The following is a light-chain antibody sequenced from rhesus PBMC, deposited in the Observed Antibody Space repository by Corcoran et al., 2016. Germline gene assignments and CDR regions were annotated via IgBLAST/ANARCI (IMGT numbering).Light chain of an antibody. CDR2: KAS. CDR3: QQHDNSPWT. J-gene: IGKJ1*01. V-gene: IGKV1-25*01. Sequence: DIQMTQSPSSLSASVGDRVTITCRASQDMNSYLAWYQQKQGKAPNLLIYKASTLQSGVPARFSGSGSGTEFTPTISSLQPEDFATYYCQQHDNSPWTFGQGTKVELK. CDR1: QDMNSY.